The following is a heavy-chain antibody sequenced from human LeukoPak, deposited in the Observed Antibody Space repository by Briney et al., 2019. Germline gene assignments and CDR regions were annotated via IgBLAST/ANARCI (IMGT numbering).Heavy chain of an antibody. CDR2: ISSDGDTT. CDR1: GFTFSNSP. D-gene: IGHD3-16*02. Sequence: GGSLRLSCAASGFTFSNSPMSWVRQTPEKGLEWVSSISSDGDTTLYADSVKGRFTISRDNSKNTLYLQMNSLRAEDTAVYYCAKGGLMITFGGVIVMPIDYWGQGTLVTVSS. V-gene: IGHV3-23*01. J-gene: IGHJ4*02. CDR3: AKGGLMITFGGVIVMPIDY.